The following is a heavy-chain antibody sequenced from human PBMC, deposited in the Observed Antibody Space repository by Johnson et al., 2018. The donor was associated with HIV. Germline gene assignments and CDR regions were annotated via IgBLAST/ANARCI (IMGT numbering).Heavy chain of an antibody. Sequence: MQLVESGGGLVKPGGSLRLSCAASGFTVSSNYMSWVRQAPGKGLEWVSVIYSGGSTYYADSVKGGFTISRDNSKNTMYLQMNSLRAEDTAVYYCAREGRLGSYLGGVAFDIWGQGTMVTVSS. CDR3: AREGRLGSYLGGVAFDI. J-gene: IGHJ3*02. CDR1: GFTVSSNY. V-gene: IGHV3-66*01. CDR2: IYSGGST. D-gene: IGHD1-26*01.